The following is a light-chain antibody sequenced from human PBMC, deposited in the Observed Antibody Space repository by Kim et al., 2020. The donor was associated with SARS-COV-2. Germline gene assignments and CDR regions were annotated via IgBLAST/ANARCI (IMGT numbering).Light chain of an antibody. J-gene: IGKJ1*01. CDR2: DAS. Sequence: EIVMTQSPATLSVSPGERATVSCRASQSVSRRLAWYQQKPGQPLRLLIYDASTRATGIPARFSGSESGTEFTLTISSLQSEDFAVYYCQKYNNWPPTFGQGTKVDIK. V-gene: IGKV3-15*01. CDR1: QSVSRR. CDR3: QKYNNWPPT.